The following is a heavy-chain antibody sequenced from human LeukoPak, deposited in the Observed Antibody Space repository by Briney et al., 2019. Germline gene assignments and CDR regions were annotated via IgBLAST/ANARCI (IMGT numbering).Heavy chain of an antibody. CDR2: ISSSSSYI. D-gene: IGHD2-2*02. CDR3: ARVDCSSTSCYND. J-gene: IGHJ4*02. CDR1: GFTFSSYA. V-gene: IGHV3-21*01. Sequence: GGSLRLSCAASGFTFSSYAVYWVRQAPGKGLEWVSSISSSSSYIYYADSVKGRFTISRDNAKNSLYLQMNSLRAEDTAVYYCARVDCSSTSCYNDWGQGTLVTVSS.